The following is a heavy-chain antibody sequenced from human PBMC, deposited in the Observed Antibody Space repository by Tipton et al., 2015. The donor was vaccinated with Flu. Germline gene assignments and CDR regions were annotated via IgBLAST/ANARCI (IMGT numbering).Heavy chain of an antibody. D-gene: IGHD2-2*01. J-gene: IGHJ6*02. CDR3: AKGISGYCSTNWCQGARYYYGMDV. CDR1: GFTLSSYW. Sequence: SLRLSCAASGFTLSSYWMSWVRQAPGKGLEWVANIKQDGSEKYYVDSVKGRFTISRDNSKNTLYLQMNSLRAEDTAVYYCAKGISGYCSTNWCQGARYYYGMDVWGQGTPVTASS. CDR2: IKQDGSEK. V-gene: IGHV3-7*01.